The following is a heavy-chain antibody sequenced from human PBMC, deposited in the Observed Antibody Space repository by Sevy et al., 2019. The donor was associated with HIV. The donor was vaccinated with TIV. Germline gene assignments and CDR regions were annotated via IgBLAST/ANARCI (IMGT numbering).Heavy chain of an antibody. J-gene: IGHJ6*02. CDR1: GFTFSNFG. CDR2: IWYDGRNK. V-gene: IGHV3-33*03. CDR3: ACGDSSTYSPYYNFHYRMDV. Sequence: GGSLRLSCVASGFTFSNFGMHWVRQAPGKGLEWVAVIWYDGRNKYYADSVKGRFTISRDNSKNTLYLQMNSLRAEDTAVYYCACGDSSTYSPYYNFHYRMDVWGQGTSVTVSS. D-gene: IGHD3-22*01.